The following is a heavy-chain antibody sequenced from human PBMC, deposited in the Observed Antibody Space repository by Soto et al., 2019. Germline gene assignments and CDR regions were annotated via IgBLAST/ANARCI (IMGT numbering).Heavy chain of an antibody. CDR3: MAVVVPAANCYYYYMDV. Sequence: ASVKVSCKVSGYTLTELSMHWVRQAPGKGLEWMGGFDPEDGETIYAQKFQGRVTMTEDTSTDTAYMELSSLRSEDTAVYYCMAVVVPAANCYYYYMDVWGKGTTVTVSS. J-gene: IGHJ6*03. CDR2: FDPEDGET. V-gene: IGHV1-24*01. D-gene: IGHD2-2*01. CDR1: GYTLTELS.